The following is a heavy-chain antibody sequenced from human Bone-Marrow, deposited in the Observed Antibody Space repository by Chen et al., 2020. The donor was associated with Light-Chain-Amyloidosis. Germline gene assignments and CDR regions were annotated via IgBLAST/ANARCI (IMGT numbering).Heavy chain of an antibody. CDR1: GFTFSSYA. V-gene: IGHV3-23*01. CDR3: AKDSAAARDYYFNS. Sequence: VQXLESGGGSVQPGGSLRLSCAASGFTFSSYAMTWVRQAPGKGLEWVSLISGSGVGSYYADSVKGRFTISRDNSKSTLYXXXXSLRAEDTAIYYCAKDSAAARDYYFNSWGQGTLVTVSS. D-gene: IGHD6-6*01. J-gene: IGHJ4*02. CDR2: ISGSGVGS.